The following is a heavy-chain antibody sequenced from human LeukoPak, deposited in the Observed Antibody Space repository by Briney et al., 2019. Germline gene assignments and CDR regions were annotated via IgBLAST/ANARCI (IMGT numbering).Heavy chain of an antibody. CDR2: IYYSGST. CDR3: ARVRQLVFYYYMDV. V-gene: IGHV4-59*01. Sequence: PSETLSLTCTVSGGSISSYYWSWIRQPPGKGLEWIGYIYYSGSTNYNPSLKSRVTISVDMSKNQFSLKLSSVTAADTAVYYCARVRQLVFYYYMDVWGKGTTVTVSS. J-gene: IGHJ6*03. D-gene: IGHD6-6*01. CDR1: GGSISSYY.